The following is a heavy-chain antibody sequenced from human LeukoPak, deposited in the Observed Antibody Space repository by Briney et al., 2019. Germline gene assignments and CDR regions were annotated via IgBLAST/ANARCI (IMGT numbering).Heavy chain of an antibody. CDR2: IHSTSSPI. V-gene: IGHV3-48*01. Sequence: GGSLTLFCAASGLTFSSCSMTWVRQAPGKGVEWVSYIHSTSSPIYYADSVKGRFTVSRDSAKKQLYLQMNSLTAEATAVYYCGRGGSTGSWFNYWGQGTLVTVSS. CDR1: GLTFSSCS. CDR3: GRGGSTGSWFNY. D-gene: IGHD6-13*01. J-gene: IGHJ4*02.